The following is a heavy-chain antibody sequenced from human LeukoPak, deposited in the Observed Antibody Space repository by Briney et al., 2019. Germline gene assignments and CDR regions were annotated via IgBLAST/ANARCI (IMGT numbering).Heavy chain of an antibody. CDR2: IYSGGSI. V-gene: IGHV3-66*02. CDR3: ARRAGLTMRVAFDL. J-gene: IGHJ3*01. CDR1: GLTVSSNY. D-gene: IGHD3/OR15-3a*01. Sequence: TGGSLRLSCAASGLTVSSNYMNWVRQAPGKGLEWVSIIYSGGSIYYANSVKGRFAISRDISKNTLCLQMNSLRVEDTAVYYCARRAGLTMRVAFDLWGQGTMVTVSS.